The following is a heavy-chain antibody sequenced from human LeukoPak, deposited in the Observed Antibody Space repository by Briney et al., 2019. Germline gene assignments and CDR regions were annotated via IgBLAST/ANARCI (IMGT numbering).Heavy chain of an antibody. V-gene: IGHV1-46*01. CDR2: INPSGGST. CDR1: GYTFTSYY. J-gene: IGHJ2*01. Sequence: ASVKVSCKASGYTFTSYYMHWVRQAPGQGLEWMGIINPSGGSTSYAQKFQGRVTMTRDMSTSTVYMELSSLRSEDTAVYYCARDQYSSSSTHPYWYFDLWGRGTLVTVSS. CDR3: ARDQYSSSSTHPYWYFDL. D-gene: IGHD6-6*01.